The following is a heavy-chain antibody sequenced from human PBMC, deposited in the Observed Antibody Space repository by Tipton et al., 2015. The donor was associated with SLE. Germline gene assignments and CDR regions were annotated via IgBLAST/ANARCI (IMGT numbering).Heavy chain of an antibody. CDR1: GFTFSSYW. Sequence: SLRLSCAASGFTFSSYWMSWVRQAPGKGLEWVANIKQDGSEKYYVDSVKGRFTISRDNAKNTLYLQMNSLRAEDTAVYYCARMKTMRSPGAFDIWGQGTMVTVSS. CDR2: IKQDGSEK. CDR3: ARMKTMRSPGAFDI. V-gene: IGHV3-7*01. D-gene: IGHD3-22*01. J-gene: IGHJ3*02.